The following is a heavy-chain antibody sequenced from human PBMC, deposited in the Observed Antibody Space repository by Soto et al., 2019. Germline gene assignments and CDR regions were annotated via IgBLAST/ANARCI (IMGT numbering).Heavy chain of an antibody. D-gene: IGHD3-3*01. CDR3: ARARRSGNHYYWYHDL. CDR1: GGSFNHYF. J-gene: IGHJ2*01. V-gene: IGHV4-59*01. CDR2: IHYSGST. Sequence: PSRTLSLTCSVSGGSFNHYFWNWIPQPTGKGLEWIGYIHYSGSTNYNPSLKSRVTIPVDSSKNQFSLKRGCVTPADTAVNYCARARRSGNHYYWYHDLWGRGTLVTVSS.